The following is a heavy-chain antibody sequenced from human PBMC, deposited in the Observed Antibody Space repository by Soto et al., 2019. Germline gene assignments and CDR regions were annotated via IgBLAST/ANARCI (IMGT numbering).Heavy chain of an antibody. J-gene: IGHJ4*02. CDR2: ISAYNGNT. CDR3: ARDYGPLPRSSMVRGVIITTPGY. V-gene: IGHV1-18*01. D-gene: IGHD3-10*01. CDR1: GYTFTSYG. Sequence: GASVKVSCKASGYTFTSYGISWVRQAPGQGLEWMGWISAYNGNTNYAQKLQGRVTMTTDTSTSTAYMELRSLRSDDTAVYYCARDYGPLPRSSMVRGVIITTPGYWGQGTLVTVSS.